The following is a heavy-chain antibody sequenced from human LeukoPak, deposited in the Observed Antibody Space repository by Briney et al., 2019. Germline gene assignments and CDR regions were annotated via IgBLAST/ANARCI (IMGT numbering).Heavy chain of an antibody. D-gene: IGHD6-13*01. Sequence: PGGSLRLSCAASGFTFSDYYMSWIRQAPGKGLEWVSYISSSGSTIYYADSVKGRFTISRDNAKNSLYLQMNSLRAEDTAVYYCGKRSGYSSSWYGYYFDYWAREPWSPSPQ. CDR2: ISSSGSTI. V-gene: IGHV3-11*01. CDR1: GFTFSDYY. CDR3: GKRSGYSSSWYGYYFDY. J-gene: IGHJ4*02.